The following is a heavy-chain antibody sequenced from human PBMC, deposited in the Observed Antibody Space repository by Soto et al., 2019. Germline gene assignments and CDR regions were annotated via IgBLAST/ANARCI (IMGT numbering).Heavy chain of an antibody. Sequence: GESLKISCKGSGYSFTSYWIGWVRQMPGKGLEWMGIIYPGDSDTRYSPSFQGQVTISADKSISTAYLQWSSLKASDTAMYYCARHDWYCSGGSCYRGNYGMDVWGQGTTVTVSS. V-gene: IGHV5-51*01. J-gene: IGHJ6*02. CDR2: IYPGDSDT. CDR1: GYSFTSYW. D-gene: IGHD2-15*01. CDR3: ARHDWYCSGGSCYRGNYGMDV.